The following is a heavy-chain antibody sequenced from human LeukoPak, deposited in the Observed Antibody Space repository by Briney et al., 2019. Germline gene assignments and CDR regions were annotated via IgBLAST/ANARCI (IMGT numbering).Heavy chain of an antibody. CDR2: IDPNSGGT. D-gene: IGHD3-16*02. V-gene: IGHV1-2*02. CDR1: GYTFTSYY. Sequence: ASVKVSCKASGYTFTSYYMHWVRQAPGQGLEWMGWIDPNSGGTMYSQKFQDRVAMTSDTSISTAYMELSGLRSDDTAVYFCAKEADIVSFDLWGRGTLVTVSS. J-gene: IGHJ2*01. CDR3: AKEADIVSFDL.